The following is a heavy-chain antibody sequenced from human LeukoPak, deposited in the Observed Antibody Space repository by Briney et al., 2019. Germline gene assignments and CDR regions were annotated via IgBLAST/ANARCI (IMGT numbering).Heavy chain of an antibody. Sequence: PSETLSLTCAVYGGSFSGYYWSWIRQPPGKGLERIGEINHSGSTNYNPSLKSRVTISVDTSKNQFSLKLSSVTAADTAVYYCARDRYCSGGSCYYNWFDPWGQGTLVTVSS. CDR2: INHSGST. CDR3: ARDRYCSGGSCYYNWFDP. V-gene: IGHV4-34*01. J-gene: IGHJ5*02. D-gene: IGHD2-15*01. CDR1: GGSFSGYY.